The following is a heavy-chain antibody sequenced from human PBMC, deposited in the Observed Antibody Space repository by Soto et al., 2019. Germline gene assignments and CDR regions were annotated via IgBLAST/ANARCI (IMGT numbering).Heavy chain of an antibody. CDR3: ARDISYSNYDY. CDR2: ISYDGSNK. CDR1: GFNFSSYA. D-gene: IGHD4-4*01. J-gene: IGHJ4*02. Sequence: GGSLRLSCAASGFNFSSYAMHWVRQAPGKGLEWVAVISYDGSNKYYADSVKGRFTISRDNSKNTLYLQMNSLRAEDTAVYYCARDISYSNYDYWGQGTLVTVSS. V-gene: IGHV3-30-3*01.